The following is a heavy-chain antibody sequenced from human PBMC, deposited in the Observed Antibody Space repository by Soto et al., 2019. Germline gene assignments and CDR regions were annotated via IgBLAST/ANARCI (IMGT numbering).Heavy chain of an antibody. D-gene: IGHD6-6*01. J-gene: IGHJ4*02. CDR2: IYYSGST. CDR3: ARVTPEAARTFDY. Sequence: QVQLQESGPGLVKPSETLSLTCTVSGGSISSYYWSWIRQPPGKGLEWIGYIYYSGSTNYNPSLKSRGTISVDTSKNQFSLKLSSVTAADTAVYYCARVTPEAARTFDYWGQGTLVTVSS. V-gene: IGHV4-59*01. CDR1: GGSISSYY.